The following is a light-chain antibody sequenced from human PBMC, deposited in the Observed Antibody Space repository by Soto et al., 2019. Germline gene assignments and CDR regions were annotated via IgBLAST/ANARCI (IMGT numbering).Light chain of an antibody. CDR2: GAS. V-gene: IGKV3-20*01. CDR3: QQLGSSPPVT. Sequence: EVVLTQSPGTLSLSPGESATLSCRASQTVSGSYVAWYQQRPGLAPRLLVHGASRRATGIPDRFRGSGSGTEFNLTLRRPEAEGFARDFWQQLGSSPPVTFGQGTRLDIK. CDR1: QTVSGSY. J-gene: IGKJ5*01.